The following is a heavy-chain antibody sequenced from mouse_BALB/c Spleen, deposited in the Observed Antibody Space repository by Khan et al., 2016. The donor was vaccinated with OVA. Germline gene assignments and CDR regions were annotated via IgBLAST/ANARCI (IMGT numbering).Heavy chain of an antibody. Sequence: EVQLQESGPGLMKPSQSLSLTCSVTGHSITSGYRWNWIRQFPGNKLEWMGYISYDGSNNYKPSLKNRISITRDTSKNQFFLKLNSVGAEDTATYYCARGGAVVPYWYFDVWGAGTTVTVSS. D-gene: IGHD1-1*01. V-gene: IGHV3-6*02. CDR3: ARGGAVVPYWYFDV. CDR1: GHSITSGYR. J-gene: IGHJ1*01. CDR2: ISYDGSN.